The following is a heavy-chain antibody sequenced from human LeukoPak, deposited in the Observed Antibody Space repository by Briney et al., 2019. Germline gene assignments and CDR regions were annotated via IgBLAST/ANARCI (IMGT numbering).Heavy chain of an antibody. J-gene: IGHJ5*02. CDR2: ITSDSRYI. CDR1: GFTFSSYT. V-gene: IGHV3-21*01. D-gene: IGHD6-19*01. Sequence: GGSLRLSCAASGFTFSSYTMNWIRQAPGKGLAWVSSITSDSRYIFYADSVKGRFTISRDNAKNSLYLQMNSLRAEDTAVYYCARDPSSGWYLKGWFDPWGQGTLVTVSS. CDR3: ARDPSSGWYLKGWFDP.